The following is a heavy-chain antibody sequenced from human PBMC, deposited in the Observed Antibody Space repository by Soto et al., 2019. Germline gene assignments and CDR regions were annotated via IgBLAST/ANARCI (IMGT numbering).Heavy chain of an antibody. V-gene: IGHV1-69*02. J-gene: IGHJ4*02. Sequence: QVQLVQSGAEVKKPGSSVKVSCKASGGTFSSYTISWVRQAPGQGLEWMGRIIAILGIANYAQKCQGRGTITADKSTSTAYMERSSLRSEDTAVYYCASHSSSWLTGYYFDYWGQGTLVTVSS. CDR1: GGTFSSYT. CDR3: ASHSSSWLTGYYFDY. CDR2: IIAILGIA. D-gene: IGHD6-13*01.